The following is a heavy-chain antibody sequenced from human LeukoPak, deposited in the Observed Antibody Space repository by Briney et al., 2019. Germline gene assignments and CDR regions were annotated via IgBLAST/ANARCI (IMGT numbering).Heavy chain of an antibody. J-gene: IGHJ4*02. Sequence: ASVKVSCKASGYTFTNYDVNWVRQATGQGLEWLGWMNPNSGNTGYAQKFQGRVTMTRDTSTSTVYMELSSLRSEDTAVYYCARESGGNPATSEDYWGQGTLVTVSS. CDR1: GYTFTNYD. D-gene: IGHD4-23*01. CDR3: ARESGGNPATSEDY. CDR2: MNPNSGNT. V-gene: IGHV1-8*01.